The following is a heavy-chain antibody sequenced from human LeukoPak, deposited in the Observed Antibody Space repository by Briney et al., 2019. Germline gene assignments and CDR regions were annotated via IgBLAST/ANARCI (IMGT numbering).Heavy chain of an antibody. CDR2: INAGNGNT. J-gene: IGHJ4*02. Sequence: ASVKVSCKASGYTFTSYAMHWVRQAPGQRLEWMGWINAGNGNTKYSQKFQGRVTNTRDTSASTAYMELSSLRSEDTAVYYCARGRTFLKNRLDYWGQGTLVTVSS. CDR1: GYTFTSYA. D-gene: IGHD2/OR15-2a*01. CDR3: ARGRTFLKNRLDY. V-gene: IGHV1-3*01.